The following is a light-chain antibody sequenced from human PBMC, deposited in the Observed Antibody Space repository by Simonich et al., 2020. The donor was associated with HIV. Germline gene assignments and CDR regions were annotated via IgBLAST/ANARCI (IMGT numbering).Light chain of an antibody. J-gene: IGKJ4*01. Sequence: EIVLTQSPATLSLSPGERATLSCRASQSVSSYLAWYQQKLGQAPRLLIYDASNRATGIPARFSGSGSGTDFTLTISSLEPEDFATYYCQQYNSYSSTFGGGTKVEIK. V-gene: IGKV3-11*01. CDR3: QQYNSYSST. CDR1: QSVSSY. CDR2: DAS.